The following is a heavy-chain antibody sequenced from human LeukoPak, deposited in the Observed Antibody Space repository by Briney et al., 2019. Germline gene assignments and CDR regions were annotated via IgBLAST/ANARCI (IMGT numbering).Heavy chain of an antibody. CDR3: AKDGVYGSGSYLGNPDY. D-gene: IGHD3-10*01. CDR2: ISWNSGNI. V-gene: IGHV3-9*01. J-gene: IGHJ4*02. CDR1: GFTFDDYA. Sequence: GGSLRLSCAASGFTFDDYAMHWVRQAPGKGLEWVSGISWNSGNIGYADSVKGRFTISRDNAKNSLYLQMNSLRAEDTALYYCAKDGVYGSGSYLGNPDYWGQGTLVTVSS.